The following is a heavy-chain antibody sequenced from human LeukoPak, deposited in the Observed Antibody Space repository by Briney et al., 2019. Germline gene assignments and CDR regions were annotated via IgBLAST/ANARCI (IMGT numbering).Heavy chain of an antibody. CDR2: TGSGSTTT. Sequence: GGSLRISCAASGFTFNNYAMSWGRQAPGKGLEWVSYTGSGSTTTYYADSVKGRFTVSREDAKNSLYLQMNSLRDEDTSVYYCARDTRNWAAYWGRGTLVTVSS. J-gene: IGHJ4*02. V-gene: IGHV3-48*02. CDR3: ARDTRNWAAY. D-gene: IGHD2-15*01. CDR1: GFTFNNYA.